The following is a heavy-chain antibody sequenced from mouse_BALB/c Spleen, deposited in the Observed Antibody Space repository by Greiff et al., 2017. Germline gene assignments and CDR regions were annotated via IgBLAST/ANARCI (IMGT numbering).Heavy chain of an antibody. CDR2: IWAGGST. CDR3: ARNTALYYYAMDY. J-gene: IGHJ4*01. D-gene: IGHD1-2*01. Sequence: LVAPSQSLSITCTVSGFSLTSYGVHWVRQPPGKGLEWLGVIWAGGSTNYNSALMSRLSISKDNSKSQVFLKMNSLQTDDTAMYYCARNTALYYYAMDYWGQGTSVTVSS. V-gene: IGHV2-9*02. CDR1: GFSLTSYG.